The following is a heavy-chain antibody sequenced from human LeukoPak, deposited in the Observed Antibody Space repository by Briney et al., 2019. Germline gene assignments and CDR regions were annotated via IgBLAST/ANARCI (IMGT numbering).Heavy chain of an antibody. CDR3: ARVWAWGSGNYFDN. V-gene: IGHV3-20*04. CDR2: IRGDAGST. J-gene: IGHJ4*02. D-gene: IGHD7-27*01. Sequence: PGGSLRLSCAASGFTFDAFGMTWVRQAPGKGLEWVSAIRGDAGSTGYADSVKGRFTISRDNAKNSLYLQMNSLRVEDSALYYCARVWAWGSGNYFDNWDQGTLVTVSS. CDR1: GFTFDAFG.